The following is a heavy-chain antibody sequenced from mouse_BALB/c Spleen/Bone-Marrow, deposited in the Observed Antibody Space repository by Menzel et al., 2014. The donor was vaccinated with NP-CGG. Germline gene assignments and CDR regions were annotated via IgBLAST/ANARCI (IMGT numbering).Heavy chain of an antibody. CDR2: IYPGNGDT. J-gene: IGHJ4*01. Sequence: VQLQQSGTVLARPGASVKMSCKASGYTFTSYWMHWVKQRPGQGLEWIGAIYPGNGDTSYNQKFKGKAKLTAVTSTSTAYMELSSLTNEDSAVYYCTREDTYDGKSAMDYWGQGTSVTVSS. CDR1: GYTFTSYW. CDR3: TREDTYDGKSAMDY. D-gene: IGHD2-1*01. V-gene: IGHV1-5*01.